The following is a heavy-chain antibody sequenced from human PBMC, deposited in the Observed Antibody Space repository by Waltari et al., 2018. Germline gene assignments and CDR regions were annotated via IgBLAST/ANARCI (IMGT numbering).Heavy chain of an antibody. CDR3: ASLGWAPDY. CDR1: GGSIRRSSYY. J-gene: IGHJ4*02. Sequence: QLQLQESGPGLVKPSETLSLTCTVSGGSIRRSSYYWGWIAQPPGKGLEWIGSNYYSGRTYYNPALKSRVTISVDTTKTQFSLKLSSGTAADTAVYYCASLGWAPDYWGQGTLVTVSS. CDR2: NYYSGRT. D-gene: IGHD6-19*01. V-gene: IGHV4-39*01.